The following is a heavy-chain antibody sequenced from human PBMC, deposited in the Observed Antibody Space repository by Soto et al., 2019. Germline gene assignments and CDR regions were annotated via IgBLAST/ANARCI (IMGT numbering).Heavy chain of an antibody. V-gene: IGHV4-61*08. Sequence: SETLSLTCTVSGGAVSSGDYYWSWIRQPPGKGLEWIGYIYYSGNTNYNPSLKSRVIISVDTSKNLFSLKLTSVTAADTAVYYCARIPVDTSMIYWLDPWGQGTLVTVS. J-gene: IGHJ5*02. CDR2: IYYSGNT. CDR3: ARIPVDTSMIYWLDP. CDR1: GGAVSSGDYY. D-gene: IGHD5-18*01.